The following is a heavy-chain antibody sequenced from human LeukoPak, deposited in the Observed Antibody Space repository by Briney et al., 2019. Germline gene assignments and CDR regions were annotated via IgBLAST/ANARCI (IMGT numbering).Heavy chain of an antibody. CDR2: INHSGSS. CDR1: GGSFSGYY. D-gene: IGHD2-2*02. Sequence: PSETLSLTFAVYGGSFSGYYCSWIGQPPGKGLEWIGEINHSGSSNYNPSLKSRVTISVDTSKNQFSLKLRSVSAAETAVYSCARGSEEDIVVVPAAIGLDYWGEGTLVTVS. CDR3: ARGSEEDIVVVPAAIGLDY. V-gene: IGHV4-34*01. J-gene: IGHJ4*02.